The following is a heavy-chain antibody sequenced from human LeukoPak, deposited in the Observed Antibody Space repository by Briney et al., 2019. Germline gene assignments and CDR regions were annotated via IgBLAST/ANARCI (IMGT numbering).Heavy chain of an antibody. CDR3: AGGPLLRFDY. V-gene: IGHV3-66*01. Sequence: PGGSLRLFCAASGFTVSSNYMSWVRQAPGKGLEWVSVIYSGGSTYYADSVKGRFTISRDNSKNTLYLQMNSLRAEDTAVYYCAGGPLLRFDYWGQGTLVTVSS. CDR2: IYSGGST. D-gene: IGHD3-3*01. CDR1: GFTVSSNY. J-gene: IGHJ4*02.